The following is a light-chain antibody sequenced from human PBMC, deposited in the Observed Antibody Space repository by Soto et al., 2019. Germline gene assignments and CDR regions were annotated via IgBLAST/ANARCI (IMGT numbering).Light chain of an antibody. CDR2: GAS. J-gene: IGKJ1*01. Sequence: EIVLTQSPGTLSLSPGDRATLSCSASQTVSSNFLAWYQQRPAQAPRLLIYGASSRATGIPDRFSGSGSGTDFTLTISRLEPEDFAVYYCQQYGSSPWTFGQGTKVDIK. CDR3: QQYGSSPWT. CDR1: QTVSSNF. V-gene: IGKV3-20*01.